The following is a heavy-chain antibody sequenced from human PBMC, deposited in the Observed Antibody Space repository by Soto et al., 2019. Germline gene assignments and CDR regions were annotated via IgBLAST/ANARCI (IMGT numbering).Heavy chain of an antibody. Sequence: PGGSLRLSCAASGFTFSSYAISWVRQAPGKGLEWVSAISGSGGSTYYADSVKGRFTISRDNSKNTLYLQMNSLRAEDTAVYYCAKDGLGGSGSYYKPAPNFDYWGQGTLVTVSS. CDR1: GFTFSSYA. V-gene: IGHV3-23*01. CDR3: AKDGLGGSGSYYKPAPNFDY. D-gene: IGHD3-10*01. CDR2: ISGSGGST. J-gene: IGHJ4*02.